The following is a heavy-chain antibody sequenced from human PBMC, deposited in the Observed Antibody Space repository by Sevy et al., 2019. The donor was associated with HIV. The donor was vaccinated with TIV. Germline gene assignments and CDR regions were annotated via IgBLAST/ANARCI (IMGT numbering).Heavy chain of an antibody. CDR2: FDPEDGET. CDR3: ATTREYYEDNSGYLDY. V-gene: IGHV1-24*01. Sequence: ASVKVSCKLSGHIVTEFSMQWVRQVPGKGLEWMGGFDPEDGETIYAHKFQGRVTWTEDTSTDTYYMELSSLRSEDTAIYYCATTREYYEDNSGYLDYWGQGILVTVSS. J-gene: IGHJ4*02. D-gene: IGHD3-16*01. CDR1: GHIVTEFS.